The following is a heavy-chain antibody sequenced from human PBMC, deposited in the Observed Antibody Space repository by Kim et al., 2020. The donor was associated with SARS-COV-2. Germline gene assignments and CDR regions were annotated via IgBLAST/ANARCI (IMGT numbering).Heavy chain of an antibody. J-gene: IGHJ5*02. CDR3: ARDPRMVRGVIIWFDP. CDR1: GYTFTSYA. Sequence: ASVKVSCKASGYTFTSYAMNWVRQAPGQGLEWMGWINTNTGNPTYAQGFTGRFVFSLDTSVSTAYLQISSLKAEDTAVYYCARDPRMVRGVIIWFDPWGQGTLVTVSS. CDR2: INTNTGNP. D-gene: IGHD3-10*01. V-gene: IGHV7-4-1*02.